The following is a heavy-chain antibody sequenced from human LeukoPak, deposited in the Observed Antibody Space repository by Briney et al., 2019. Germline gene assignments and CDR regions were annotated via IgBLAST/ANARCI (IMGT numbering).Heavy chain of an antibody. CDR1: GDSFSSVTDY. J-gene: IGHJ4*02. V-gene: IGHV4-39*07. CDR2: GDYSGGT. Sequence: PSETLSLTCTVSGDSFSSVTDYWAWIRQPPGKGLEWIASGDYSGGTYYNPSHEGRVAISADMSKNQFSLKLTSVTGADTAVYYCAGERGEEYSSGWYKRNYFDNWGQGIRVTVSS. D-gene: IGHD6-19*01. CDR3: AGERGEEYSSGWYKRNYFDN.